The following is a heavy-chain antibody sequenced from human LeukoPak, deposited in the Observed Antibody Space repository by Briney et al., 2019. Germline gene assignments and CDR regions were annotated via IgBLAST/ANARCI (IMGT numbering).Heavy chain of an antibody. J-gene: IGHJ4*02. V-gene: IGHV3-33*08. Sequence: PGGSLRLSCAASGFTFSSYGMHWVRQAPGKGLEWVAVIWYDGSNKYYADSVKGRFTISRDNSKNTLYLQMNSLRAEDTAVYYCARDVGYYYDSSLDYWGQGTLVTVSS. CDR3: ARDVGYYYDSSLDY. CDR2: IWYDGSNK. D-gene: IGHD3-22*01. CDR1: GFTFSSYG.